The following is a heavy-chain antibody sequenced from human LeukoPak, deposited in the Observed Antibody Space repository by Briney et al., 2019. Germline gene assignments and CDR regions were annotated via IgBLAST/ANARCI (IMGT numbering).Heavy chain of an antibody. J-gene: IGHJ6*02. V-gene: IGHV3-30*18. CDR3: AKRVHYGMDV. CDR1: GFTFSSYG. Sequence: GRSLRLPCAASGFTFSSYGMHWVRQAPGKGLEWVALISNDGNNKYYADSVKGRFTISRDNSKNTLYLQMNSLRAEDTAVYFCAKRVHYGMDVWGQGTTVTVSS. CDR2: ISNDGNNK.